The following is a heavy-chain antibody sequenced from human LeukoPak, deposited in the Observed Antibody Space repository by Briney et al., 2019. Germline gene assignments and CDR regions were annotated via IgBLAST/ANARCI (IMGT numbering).Heavy chain of an antibody. V-gene: IGHV4-39*01. J-gene: IGHJ4*02. Sequence: PSETLSLTCTVSGGSLSSSSYYWSWTRQPPGKGLEWIGSIYYSGSTYYNPSLKSRVTISVDTSKNQFSLKLSSVTAADTAVYYCARLGHSYGDLDYWGQGTLVTVSS. CDR1: GGSLSSSSYY. CDR3: ARLGHSYGDLDY. CDR2: IYYSGST. D-gene: IGHD4-17*01.